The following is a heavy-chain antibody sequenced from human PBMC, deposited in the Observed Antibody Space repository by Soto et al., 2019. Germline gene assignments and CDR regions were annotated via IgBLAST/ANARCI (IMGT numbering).Heavy chain of an antibody. V-gene: IGHV4-59*03. CDR3: AAYRGALYFDF. Sequence: LSLTCSVSGRSMSSNYWSWLRQSPDKGLEWLGYVFYGGTDYNPSLGGRVSMSVQTSKSQFSLTLSSVTAADTAVYYCAAYRGALYFDFWGQGIQVTVSS. CDR1: GRSMSSNY. J-gene: IGHJ4*02. D-gene: IGHD4-4*01. CDR2: VFYGGT.